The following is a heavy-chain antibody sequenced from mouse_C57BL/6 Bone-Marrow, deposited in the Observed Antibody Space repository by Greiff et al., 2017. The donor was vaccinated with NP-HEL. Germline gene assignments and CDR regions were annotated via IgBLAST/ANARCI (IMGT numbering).Heavy chain of an antibody. V-gene: IGHV1-81*01. CDR1: GYTFTSYG. CDR3: ARPLVYDGYAWFAY. CDR2: IYPRSGNT. D-gene: IGHD2-3*01. Sequence: QVHVKQSGAELARPGASVKLSCKASGYTFTSYGISWVKQRTGQGLEWIGEIYPRSGNTYYNEKFKGKATLTADKSSSTAYMELRSLTSEDSAVYFCARPLVYDGYAWFAYWGQGTLVTVSA. J-gene: IGHJ3*01.